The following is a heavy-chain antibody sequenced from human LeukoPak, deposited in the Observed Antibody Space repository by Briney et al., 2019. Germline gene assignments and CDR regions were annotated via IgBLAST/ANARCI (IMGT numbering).Heavy chain of an antibody. CDR3: ARVSSSGWYGWGPHASLYYFDY. CDR1: GGSISSGGYS. CDR2: IYHGGST. D-gene: IGHD6-19*01. Sequence: PSETLSLTCAVSGGSISSGGYSWSWIRQPPGKGLEWIGYIYHGGSTYYNPSLKSRVTISVDRSKNQFSLKLSSVTAADTAVYYCARVSSSGWYGWGPHASLYYFDYWGQGTLVTVSS. J-gene: IGHJ4*02. V-gene: IGHV4-30-2*01.